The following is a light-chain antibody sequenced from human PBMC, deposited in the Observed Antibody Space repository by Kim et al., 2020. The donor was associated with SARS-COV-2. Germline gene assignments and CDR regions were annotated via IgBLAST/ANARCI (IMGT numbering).Light chain of an antibody. J-gene: IGKJ4*01. CDR3: QQYNNWPRT. V-gene: IGKV3-15*01. CDR2: GAS. Sequence: EIVMTQSPATLSVSPGERATLSCRASQSVSSNLAWYQQKPGQAPGLLIYGASTRATGIPARFSGSGSGTEFTLTISSLQSEDFAVYYCQQYNNWPRTFGGGTELEI. CDR1: QSVSSN.